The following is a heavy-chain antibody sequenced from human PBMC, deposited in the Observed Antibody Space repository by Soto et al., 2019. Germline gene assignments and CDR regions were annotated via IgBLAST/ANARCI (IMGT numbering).Heavy chain of an antibody. V-gene: IGHV3-33*01. J-gene: IGHJ4*02. CDR1: GFTFSSYG. D-gene: IGHD2-15*01. CDR2: IWYDGSNK. CDR3: ARLNYCSGGSCYSYYFDY. Sequence: QVQLVESGGGVVQPGRSLRLSCAASGFTFSSYGTHWVRQAPGKGLEWVAVIWYDGSNKYYADSVKGRFTISRDNSKNTLYLQMNSLRAEDTAVYYCARLNYCSGGSCYSYYFDYWGQGTLVTVSS.